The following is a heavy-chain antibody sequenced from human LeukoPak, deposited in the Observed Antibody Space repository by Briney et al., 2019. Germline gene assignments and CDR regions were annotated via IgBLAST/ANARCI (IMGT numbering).Heavy chain of an antibody. CDR1: GGTFSSYA. V-gene: IGHV1-69*01. Sequence: GSSVKVSCKASGGTFSSYAFSWVRQAPGQGLEWMGGIIPIFATTNYAQKFQGRVTITADESTSTAYMELSSLRSEDTAVYYCARQLERRYYYYMDVWGKGTTVTVSS. CDR2: IIPIFATT. CDR3: ARQLERRYYYYMDV. D-gene: IGHD1-1*01. J-gene: IGHJ6*03.